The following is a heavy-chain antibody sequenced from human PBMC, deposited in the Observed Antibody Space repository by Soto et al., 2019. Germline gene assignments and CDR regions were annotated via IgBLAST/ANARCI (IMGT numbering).Heavy chain of an antibody. D-gene: IGHD4-17*01. J-gene: IGHJ4*02. CDR3: ASHARGNDYGDHHY. V-gene: IGHV4-34*01. CDR2: INHSGST. CDR1: GGSFSGYY. Sequence: QVQLQQWGAGLLKPSETLSLTCAVYGGSFSGYYWSWIRQSPGKGLEWIGEINHSGSTNYNPSLKSRVTISVDTSKNQFSLKLSSVTAADTAVYYCASHARGNDYGDHHYWGQGTLVTVSS.